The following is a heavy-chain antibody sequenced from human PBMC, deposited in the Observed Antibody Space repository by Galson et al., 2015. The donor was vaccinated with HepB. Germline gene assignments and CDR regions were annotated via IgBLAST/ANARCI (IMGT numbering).Heavy chain of an antibody. CDR3: AKEPKIRITMVRGVIGPPRWGMDV. CDR2: ISGSGGST. V-gene: IGHV3-23*01. J-gene: IGHJ6*02. D-gene: IGHD3-10*01. CDR1: GFTFSSYA. Sequence: SLRLSCAASGFTFSSYAMSWVRQAPGKGLEWVSAISGSGGSTYYADSVKGRFTISRDNSKNTLYLQMNSLRAEDTAVYYCAKEPKIRITMVRGVIGPPRWGMDVWGQGTTVTASS.